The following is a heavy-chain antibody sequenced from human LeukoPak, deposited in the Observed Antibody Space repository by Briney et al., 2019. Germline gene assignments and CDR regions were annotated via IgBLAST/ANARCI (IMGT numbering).Heavy chain of an antibody. Sequence: PGGSLRLSCSVSGFTFSTYVMHWVRQAPGEGLEYVSAISSNGDNTYYADSVKGRFTISRDNSKNTLYLQMSSLRVDDTAVYYCVRGTGYWGQGTLVTVSS. V-gene: IGHV3-64D*06. CDR2: ISSNGDNT. CDR3: VRGTGY. CDR1: GFTFSTYV. J-gene: IGHJ4*02.